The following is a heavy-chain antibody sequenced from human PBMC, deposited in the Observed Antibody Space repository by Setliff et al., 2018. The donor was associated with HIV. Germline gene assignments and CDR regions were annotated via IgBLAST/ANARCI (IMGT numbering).Heavy chain of an antibody. Sequence: PGGSLRLSCAASGFTLSDYYMDWVRQAPGKGLEWLAYISATSGTIFYADSVKGRFTISRDSAQKSVYLQVNSLRVEDTAVYYCARKLRPGHGVDVWGQGTTVTVSS. J-gene: IGHJ6*02. D-gene: IGHD3-10*01. CDR3: ARKLRPGHGVDV. CDR2: ISATSGTI. V-gene: IGHV3-11*04. CDR1: GFTLSDYY.